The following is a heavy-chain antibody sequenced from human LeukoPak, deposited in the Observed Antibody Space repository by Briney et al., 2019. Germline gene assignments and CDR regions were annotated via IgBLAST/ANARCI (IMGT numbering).Heavy chain of an antibody. CDR2: IYYSGST. D-gene: IGHD3-22*01. V-gene: IGHV4-59*01. J-gene: IGHJ4*02. Sequence: KPSETLSLTCTVSGGSISSYYWSWIRQPPGKGLEWIGYIYYSGSTNYNPSLKSRVTISVDTSKNQFSLKLSSVTAADTAVYYCARSPVTYYYDSSGYYAFDYWGQGTLVTVSS. CDR1: GGSISSYY. CDR3: ARSPVTYYYDSSGYYAFDY.